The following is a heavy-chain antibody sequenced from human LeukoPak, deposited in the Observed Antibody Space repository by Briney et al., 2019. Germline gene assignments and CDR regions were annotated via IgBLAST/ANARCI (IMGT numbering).Heavy chain of an antibody. CDR3: AGAVSSGGSGPY. CDR2: ISYDGSYK. D-gene: IGHD6-19*01. J-gene: IGHJ4*02. CDR1: RFTFSIYG. Sequence: GGSLRLSCAASRFTFSIYGMHWVRQAPGKGLEWVADISYDGSYKYYADSVKGRFTISRDNSKNTLYLQMNSLRAEDTAVYYCAGAVSSGGSGPYWGQGTLVTVSS. V-gene: IGHV3-30*19.